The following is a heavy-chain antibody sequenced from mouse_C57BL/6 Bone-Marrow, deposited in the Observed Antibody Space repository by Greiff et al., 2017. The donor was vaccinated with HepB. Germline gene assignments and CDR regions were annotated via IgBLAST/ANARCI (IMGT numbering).Heavy chain of an antibody. Sequence: QVHVKQSGPELVKPGASVKLSCKASGYTFTSYDINWVKQRPGQGLEWIGWLYPRDGSTKYNEKFKGKATLTVDTSSSTAYMELHSRTSEDSAVYFCAGYYGSSPFAYWGQGTLVTVSA. J-gene: IGHJ3*01. CDR3: AGYYGSSPFAY. CDR1: GYTFTSYD. V-gene: IGHV1-85*01. CDR2: LYPRDGST. D-gene: IGHD1-1*01.